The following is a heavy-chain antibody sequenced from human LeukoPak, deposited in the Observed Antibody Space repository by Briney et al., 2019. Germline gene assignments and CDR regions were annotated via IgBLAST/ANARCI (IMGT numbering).Heavy chain of an antibody. CDR3: TQLTPDC. Sequence: PGGSLRLSCAASGFTFSAYWMHWVRQAPGKGLVWVSRINTDGSTTTYADSVKGRFTISRDNAKNTLYLQMNSLRAEDTAVYYCTQLTPDCWGQGTLVTVSS. D-gene: IGHD3-16*01. J-gene: IGHJ4*02. V-gene: IGHV3-74*01. CDR1: GFTFSAYW. CDR2: INTDGSTT.